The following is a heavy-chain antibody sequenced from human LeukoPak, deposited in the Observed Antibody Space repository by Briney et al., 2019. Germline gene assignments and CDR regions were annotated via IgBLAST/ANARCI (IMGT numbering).Heavy chain of an antibody. CDR1: GGSISSYY. CDR3: AGRSRYYDFWSGRSPAFDY. Sequence: SETLSLTCTVSGGSISSYYWSWIRQPPGKGLEWIGEINHSGSTNYNPSLKSRVTISVDTSKNQFSLKLSSVTAADTAVYYCAGRSRYYDFWSGRSPAFDYWGQGTLVTVSS. D-gene: IGHD3-3*01. J-gene: IGHJ4*02. V-gene: IGHV4-34*01. CDR2: INHSGST.